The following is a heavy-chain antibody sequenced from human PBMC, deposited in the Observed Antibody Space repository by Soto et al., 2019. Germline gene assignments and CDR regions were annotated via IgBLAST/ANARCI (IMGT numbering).Heavy chain of an antibody. D-gene: IGHD1-26*01. V-gene: IGHV1-2*04. CDR1: GYTFTGYY. J-gene: IGHJ6*02. Sequence: ASVKFSCKASGYTFTGYYMHWVRQAPGQGLEWMGWINPNSGGTNYAQKFQGWVTMTRDTSISTAYMELSRLRSDDTAVYYCARGLLLPDYYYYGMDVWGQGTTVTVSS. CDR2: INPNSGGT. CDR3: ARGLLLPDYYYYGMDV.